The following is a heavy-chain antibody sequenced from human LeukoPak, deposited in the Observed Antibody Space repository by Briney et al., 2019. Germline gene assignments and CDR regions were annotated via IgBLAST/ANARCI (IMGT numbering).Heavy chain of an antibody. CDR1: GFTFSGSA. CDR3: ARGVRYCSSTSCYAGGFFDY. CDR2: IRAKADDYAT. D-gene: IGHD2-2*01. V-gene: IGHV3-73*01. Sequence: GGSLRLSCAASGFTFSGSAMHWVRQASGIGLEWVGRIRAKADDYATTYAASVKGRFTISRDDSKNTAYLQMNSLRAEDTAVYYCARGVRYCSSTSCYAGGFFDYWGQGTLVTVSS. J-gene: IGHJ4*02.